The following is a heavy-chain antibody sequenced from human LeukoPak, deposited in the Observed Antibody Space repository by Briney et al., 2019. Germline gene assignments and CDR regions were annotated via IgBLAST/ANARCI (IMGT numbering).Heavy chain of an antibody. V-gene: IGHV3-21*01. CDR1: GFTFSSYS. D-gene: IGHD3-16*01. Sequence: GGSLRLSCAASGFTFSSYSMNWVRQAPGKGLKWVSSISSSSSYIYYADSVKGRFTISRDNAKNSLYLQMNSLRAEDTAVYYCARVKTYDYVWGSYGTKTHLDYWGQGTLVTVSS. CDR3: ARVKTYDYVWGSYGTKTHLDY. CDR2: ISSSSSYI. J-gene: IGHJ4*02.